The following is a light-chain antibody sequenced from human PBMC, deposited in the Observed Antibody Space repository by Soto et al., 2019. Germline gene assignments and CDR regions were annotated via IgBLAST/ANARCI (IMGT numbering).Light chain of an antibody. CDR3: HHFGNSPET. V-gene: IGKV3-20*01. CDR2: GAT. Sequence: EVVLTQSPGTLSLSPGERATLSCRASQSVADSYLAWYQQKPGRAPRLLFYGATRRATGIPDRFSGSGSGTDFTITISTLEHDDFEVYYCHHFGNSPETFGQGTKVE. J-gene: IGKJ1*01. CDR1: QSVADSY.